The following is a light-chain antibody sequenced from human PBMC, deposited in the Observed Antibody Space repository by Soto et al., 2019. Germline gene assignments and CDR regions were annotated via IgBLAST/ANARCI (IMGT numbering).Light chain of an antibody. CDR2: SNN. CDR3: AAWDDSLNGYV. Sequence: YVLTQPPSASGTPGQRVTISCSGSSSNIGSNTVNWYQQLPGTAPKLLIYSNNQRPSGVPDRFSGSKSGTSASLAISGLQSEDEADYYCAAWDDSLNGYVFGTGTKVTV. CDR1: SSNIGSNT. V-gene: IGLV1-44*01. J-gene: IGLJ1*01.